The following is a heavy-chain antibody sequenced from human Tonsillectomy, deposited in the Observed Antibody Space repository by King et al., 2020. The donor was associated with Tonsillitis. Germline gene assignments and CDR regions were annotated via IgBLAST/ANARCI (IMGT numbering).Heavy chain of an antibody. Sequence: QFQLVQSGAEVKKPGSSVKVSCKASGGTFSRYSIRWGRQAPGQGLEWMVRLIPILGVTISAQKCQGKITITADKATSTAYMELISLTSEDTAVYYCARKGDNYGSGRPIDYWGQGTLVTVSS. J-gene: IGHJ4*02. D-gene: IGHD3-10*01. CDR2: LIPILGVT. CDR1: GGTFSRYS. V-gene: IGHV1-69*04. CDR3: ARKGDNYGSGRPIDY.